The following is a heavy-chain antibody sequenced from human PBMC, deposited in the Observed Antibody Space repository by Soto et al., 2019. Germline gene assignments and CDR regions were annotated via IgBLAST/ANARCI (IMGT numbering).Heavy chain of an antibody. V-gene: IGHV3-21*01. Sequence: GGSLRLSCAASGFTFTTYTMNWVRQAPGKGLEWVSSISAGGRSIYYADSLKGRSTVSRDNAKNSLYLQMNSLRADDTAVYYCARSTPGNPFDIWGQGTMVTVS. CDR2: ISAGGRSI. CDR3: ARSTPGNPFDI. J-gene: IGHJ3*02. CDR1: GFTFTTYT. D-gene: IGHD3-10*01.